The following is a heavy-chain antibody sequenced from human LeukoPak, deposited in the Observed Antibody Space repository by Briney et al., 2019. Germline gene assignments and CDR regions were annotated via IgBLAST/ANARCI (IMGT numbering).Heavy chain of an antibody. Sequence: PGGSLRLSCVASGFTFSSYWMHWVRQAPGKGLVWVSRINTDGNITTHADSVKGRFTISRDNAKNALYLQINSLRADDTAVYYCAREFSGSSSRHFDYWGQGTLATVSS. CDR3: AREFSGSSSRHFDY. V-gene: IGHV3-74*01. D-gene: IGHD1-26*01. CDR2: INTDGNIT. J-gene: IGHJ4*02. CDR1: GFTFSSYW.